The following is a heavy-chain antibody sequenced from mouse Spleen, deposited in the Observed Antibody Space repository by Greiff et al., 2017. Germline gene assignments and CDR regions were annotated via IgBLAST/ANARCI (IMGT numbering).Heavy chain of an antibody. CDR1: GFTFSDYG. CDR2: ISSGSSTI. V-gene: IGHV5-17*01. Sequence: EVKVEESGGGLVKPGGSLKLSCAASGFTFSDYGMHWVRQAPEKGLEWVAYISSGSSTIYYADTVKGRFTISRDNAKNTLFLQMTSLRSEDTAMYYCAREGTGSFAYWGQGTLVTVSA. CDR3: AREGTGSFAY. J-gene: IGHJ3*01. D-gene: IGHD4-1*01.